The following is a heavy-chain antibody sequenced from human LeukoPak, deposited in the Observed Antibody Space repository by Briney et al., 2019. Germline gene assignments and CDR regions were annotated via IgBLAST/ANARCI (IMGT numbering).Heavy chain of an antibody. CDR3: ARARSAFDI. Sequence: SETLSLTCAVSGGSISSGGYSWSWIRQPPGKGLEWIGYIYHSGSTYYNPSLKSRVTISVDRSKNQFSLKLSSVTAADTVVYYCARARSAFDIWGQGTMVTVSS. V-gene: IGHV4-30-2*01. J-gene: IGHJ3*02. CDR2: IYHSGST. CDR1: GGSISSGGYS.